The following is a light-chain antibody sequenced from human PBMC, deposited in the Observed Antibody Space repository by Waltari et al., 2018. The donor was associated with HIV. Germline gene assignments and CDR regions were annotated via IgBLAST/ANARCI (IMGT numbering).Light chain of an antibody. Sequence: IVMTQSPATLSVSPGERATLSCRASQSVSSNLAWYQQRPGQAPKLLIYGASTTATGIPARFSGSGSGNEFTITISSLQSEDFAVYYCQQYNNWPPYTFGQGTKLEIK. CDR3: QQYNNWPPYT. CDR1: QSVSSN. CDR2: GAS. J-gene: IGKJ2*01. V-gene: IGKV3-15*01.